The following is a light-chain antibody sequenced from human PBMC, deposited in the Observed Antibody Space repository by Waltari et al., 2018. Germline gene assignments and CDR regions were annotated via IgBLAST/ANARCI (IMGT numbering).Light chain of an antibody. Sequence: EIVMTQSPATLSVSPGERATLSCRASQSVSSNLAWYQQKPGQAPRLLLYGASTRATGIPARFSGSGSVTEFTLTISSLQSEDFAVYYCQQYNNWWTFGQGTKVEIK. V-gene: IGKV3-15*01. J-gene: IGKJ1*01. CDR3: QQYNNWWT. CDR2: GAS. CDR1: QSVSSN.